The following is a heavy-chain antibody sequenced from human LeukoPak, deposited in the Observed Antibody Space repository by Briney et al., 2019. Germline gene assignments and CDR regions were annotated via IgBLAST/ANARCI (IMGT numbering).Heavy chain of an antibody. J-gene: IGHJ4*02. V-gene: IGHV3-21*01. CDR2: ISSSSSYI. Sequence: GGSLRLSCAASGFTFSSYSMNWVRQAPGKGLEWVSSISSSSSYIYYADSVKGRFTISRDNAKNSLYLQMNSLRAEDTAVYYCAREAYYDSSGYYSYYFDYWGQGTLVTVSS. CDR1: GFTFSSYS. CDR3: AREAYYDSSGYYSYYFDY. D-gene: IGHD3-22*01.